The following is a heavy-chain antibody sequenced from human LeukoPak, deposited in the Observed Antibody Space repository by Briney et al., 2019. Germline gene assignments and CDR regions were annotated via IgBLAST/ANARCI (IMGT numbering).Heavy chain of an antibody. D-gene: IGHD5-18*01. Sequence: PGGSLRLSCAVSGFTFSSYNMNWVRQAPGKGLEWVSSISSSSSYIYYADSVKGRFAISRDNAKNSLYLQMNSLRAEDTAVYYCARDPWIQLWFRPAYYYYGMDVWGQGTTVTVSS. V-gene: IGHV3-21*01. CDR3: ARDPWIQLWFRPAYYYYGMDV. J-gene: IGHJ6*02. CDR2: ISSSSSYI. CDR1: GFTFSSYN.